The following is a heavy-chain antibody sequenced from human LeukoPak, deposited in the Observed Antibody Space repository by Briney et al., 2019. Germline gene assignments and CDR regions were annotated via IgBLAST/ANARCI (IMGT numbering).Heavy chain of an antibody. CDR1: GGSISSSSYY. D-gene: IGHD6-13*01. CDR2: IYYSGST. Sequence: SETLSLTCTVSGGSISSSSYYWGWIRQPPGKGLEWIGSIYYSGSTYYNPSLKSRVTISVDTSKNQFSLKLSSVTAADTAVYYCAREGQYSSSWYRAFDIWGQGTMVTVSS. J-gene: IGHJ3*02. CDR3: AREGQYSSSWYRAFDI. V-gene: IGHV4-39*02.